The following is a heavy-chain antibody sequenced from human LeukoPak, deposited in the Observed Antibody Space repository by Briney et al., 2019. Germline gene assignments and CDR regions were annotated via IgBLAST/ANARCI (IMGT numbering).Heavy chain of an antibody. CDR3: AKDRSRYDSSAYDFDY. CDR1: GFTFSSYS. V-gene: IGHV3-48*01. Sequence: GGSLRLSCAASGFTFSSYSMNWVRQAPGKGLEWVSYISSSSSTIYYADSVKGRFTIFRDNAKNSLYLQMNSLRAEDTAVYYCAKDRSRYDSSAYDFDYWGQGTLVTVSS. D-gene: IGHD3-22*01. CDR2: ISSSSSTI. J-gene: IGHJ4*02.